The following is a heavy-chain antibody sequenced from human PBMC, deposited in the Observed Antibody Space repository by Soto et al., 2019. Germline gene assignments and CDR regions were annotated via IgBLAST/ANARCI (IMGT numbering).Heavy chain of an antibody. D-gene: IGHD6-13*01. CDR1: GFTFSSYA. V-gene: IGHV3-23*01. Sequence: PGGSLRLSCATSGFTFSSYAMSWVRQAPGKGLEWVSAISGSGGSTYYADSVKGRFTISRDNSKNTLYLQMNSLRAEDTAVYYCAKDRVIAAAGYSNWFDPWGQGTLVTVSS. CDR2: ISGSGGST. J-gene: IGHJ5*02. CDR3: AKDRVIAAAGYSNWFDP.